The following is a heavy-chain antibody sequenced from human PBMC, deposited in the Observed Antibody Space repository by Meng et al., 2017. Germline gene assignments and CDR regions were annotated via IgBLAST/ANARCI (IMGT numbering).Heavy chain of an antibody. D-gene: IGHD3-16*01. CDR2: IIPILGIA. CDR1: GGTFSSYT. CDR3: ARDRGLEFDP. Sequence: QVQLVQAGAEVKKSGSSVKVSCKASGGTFSSYTISWVRQAPGQGLEWMGRIIPILGIANYAQKFQGRVTITADKSTSTAYMELSSLRSEDTAVYYCARDRGLEFDPWGQGTLVTVSS. V-gene: IGHV1-69*08. J-gene: IGHJ5*02.